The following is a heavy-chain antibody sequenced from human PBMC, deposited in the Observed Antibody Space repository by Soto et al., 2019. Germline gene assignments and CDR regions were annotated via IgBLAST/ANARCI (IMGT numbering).Heavy chain of an antibody. CDR3: AREGSLYVFGY. D-gene: IGHD1-26*01. J-gene: IGHJ4*01. V-gene: IGHV4-34*01. CDR1: GGSFSGYY. Sequence: QVQLQQWGAGLLKPSETLSLTCAVYGGSFSGYYWSWIRQPPGKGLEWIGEINHSGSSNYNQSLKNEVTISVDTYKNQFSLKLSSVTAADAAVYYCAREGSLYVFGYWGQGTPVTVSS. CDR2: INHSGSS.